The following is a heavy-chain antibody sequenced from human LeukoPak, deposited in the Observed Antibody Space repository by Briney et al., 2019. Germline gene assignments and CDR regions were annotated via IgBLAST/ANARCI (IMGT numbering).Heavy chain of an antibody. CDR3: AREYCSGGSCYKLFDY. CDR1: GYTFTSYY. J-gene: IGHJ4*02. V-gene: IGHV1-46*01. D-gene: IGHD2-15*01. Sequence: ASVKVSCKASGYTFTSYYMHWVRQAPGQGLEWMGIINPSGGSTSYAQKFQGRVTMTRDTSTSTVYMELSSLRSEDTAVHYCAREYCSGGSCYKLFDYWGQGTLVTVSS. CDR2: INPSGGST.